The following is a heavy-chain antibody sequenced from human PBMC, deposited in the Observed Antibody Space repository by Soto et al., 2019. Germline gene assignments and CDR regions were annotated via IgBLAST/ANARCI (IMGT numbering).Heavy chain of an antibody. CDR1: GFSFRTYG. J-gene: IGHJ3*01. V-gene: IGHV3-33*01. CDR2: ISPK. CDR3: ARDDAFGNENAFDL. D-gene: IGHD1-1*01. Sequence: PGGSLRLSCAVSGFSFRTYGFHWVRQPPGKGLEWVAVISPKGHSDSVEGRFTISRDNSKDTLYLQMNNLRAEDTAVYYCARDDAFGNENAFDLCGQGTMVTVSS.